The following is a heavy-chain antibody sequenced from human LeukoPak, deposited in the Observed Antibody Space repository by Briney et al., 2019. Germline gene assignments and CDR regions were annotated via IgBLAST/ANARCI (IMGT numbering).Heavy chain of an antibody. CDR3: TSGVTMVRGVILDY. D-gene: IGHD3-10*01. CDR1: GVTFGDYA. J-gene: IGHJ4*02. V-gene: IGHV3-49*04. CDR2: IRSKAYGGTT. Sequence: GGTLRLSCTASGVTFGDYAMSWVRQPPGKGLEWVGFIRSKAYGGTTEYAASVKGRFTISRDDSKSIAYLQMNSLKTEDTAVYYCTSGVTMVRGVILDYWGQGTLVTVSS.